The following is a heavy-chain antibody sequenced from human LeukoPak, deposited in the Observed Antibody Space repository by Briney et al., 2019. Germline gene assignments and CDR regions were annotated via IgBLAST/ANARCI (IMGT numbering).Heavy chain of an antibody. V-gene: IGHV3-30*18. Sequence: GGSLRLSCAASGFTFSSYGMHWVRQAPGKGLEWVAVISYDGSNKYYADSVKGRFTISRDNSENTLYLQMNSLRPEDTAVYYCSKGQTYYYDSSGYLYYFDYWGQGTLVTVSP. CDR2: ISYDGSNK. CDR3: SKGQTYYYDSSGYLYYFDY. CDR1: GFTFSSYG. D-gene: IGHD3-22*01. J-gene: IGHJ4*02.